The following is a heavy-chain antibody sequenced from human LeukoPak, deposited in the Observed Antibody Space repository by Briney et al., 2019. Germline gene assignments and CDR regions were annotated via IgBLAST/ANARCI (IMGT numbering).Heavy chain of an antibody. J-gene: IGHJ4*02. D-gene: IGHD2-15*01. V-gene: IGHV3-66*02. CDR3: AITRGGYCSGGSCYYLDY. Sequence: GGSLRLSCAASGFTVSSNYMSWVRQAPGKGLEWDSVIYSGGSTYYADSVKGRFTISRDNSKNTLYLQMNSLRAEDTAVYYCAITRGGYCSGGSCYYLDYWGQGTLVNVSS. CDR2: IYSGGST. CDR1: GFTVSSNY.